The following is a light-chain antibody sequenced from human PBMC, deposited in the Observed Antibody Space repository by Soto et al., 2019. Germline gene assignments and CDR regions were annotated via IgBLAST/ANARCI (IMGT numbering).Light chain of an antibody. Sequence: QSVLTQPASVSGSPGQSITISCTGTSSDVGSYNLVSWYQQHPGKAPKLMIYEGSKRPSGVSNRFSGSKSGNTASLTISGLQAEDEADYYCCSYAGSSLFGTGTKLTVL. CDR3: CSYAGSSL. J-gene: IGLJ1*01. CDR2: EGS. CDR1: SSDVGSYNL. V-gene: IGLV2-23*01.